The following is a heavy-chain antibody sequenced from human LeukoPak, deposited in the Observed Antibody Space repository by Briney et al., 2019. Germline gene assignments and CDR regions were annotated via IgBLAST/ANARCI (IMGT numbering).Heavy chain of an antibody. V-gene: IGHV3-66*01. Sequence: GGSLRLSCAASGFTVSSNYMGWVRQVPGKGPEWVSVMYTGGNTYYADSVKGRFTISRDSSKNTLDLQMNSLRAEDTAVYYCPRGRSSTNFFDYWGQGTLVTVSS. CDR2: MYTGGNT. D-gene: IGHD2-2*01. CDR3: PRGRSSTNFFDY. J-gene: IGHJ4*02. CDR1: GFTVSSNY.